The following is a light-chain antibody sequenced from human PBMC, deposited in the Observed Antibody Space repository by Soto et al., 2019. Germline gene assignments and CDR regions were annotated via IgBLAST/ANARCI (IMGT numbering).Light chain of an antibody. CDR2: DNN. Sequence: QSVLTQPPSVSAAQGHKVTISCSGSSSNIGNNYVSWYQHLPETAPKLLIYDNNKRPSGIPDRFSGSKSGTSATLGITGLQTGDEADYYCGTWDSSLGVIFGGGTKLTVL. V-gene: IGLV1-51*01. CDR1: SSNIGNNY. J-gene: IGLJ2*01. CDR3: GTWDSSLGVI.